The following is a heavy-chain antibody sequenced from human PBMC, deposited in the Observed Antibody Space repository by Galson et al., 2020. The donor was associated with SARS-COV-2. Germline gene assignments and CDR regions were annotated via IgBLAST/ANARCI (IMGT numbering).Heavy chain of an antibody. J-gene: IGHJ4*02. D-gene: IGHD3-10*01. CDR1: GDSMSSDTYY. Sequence: ASETLSLTCAVSGDSMSSDTYYWGWIRQPPGQGLEWIGSIHHSGSTHYNPSLKSRVTISVDTSKRQFSLKLSSVTAADTDTYFCAKGGYYYISGSPNPLFDNWGQGTLVTVSS. CDR3: AKGGYYYISGSPNPLFDN. CDR2: IHHSGST. V-gene: IGHV4-39*01.